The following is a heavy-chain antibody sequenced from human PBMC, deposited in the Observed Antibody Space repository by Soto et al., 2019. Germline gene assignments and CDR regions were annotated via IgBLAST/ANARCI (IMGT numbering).Heavy chain of an antibody. D-gene: IGHD3-9*01. V-gene: IGHV4-39*01. CDR3: ARHTADILTGYSPSWFDR. CDR1: GGSISSRNNY. Sequence: SETLSLTCTVSGGSISSRNNYWGWIRQSPGKGLEWIGSIYFSGTTYYNPSLESRVTISVDTSKNQFSLRLSSVTAADTAIYYCARHTADILTGYSPSWFDRWGQGTLVTVSS. J-gene: IGHJ5*02. CDR2: IYFSGTT.